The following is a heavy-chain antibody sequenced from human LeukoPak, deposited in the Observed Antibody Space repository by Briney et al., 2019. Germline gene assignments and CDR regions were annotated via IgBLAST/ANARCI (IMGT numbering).Heavy chain of an antibody. D-gene: IGHD4-23*01. Sequence: GGSLRLSCAASGFTFSSYWMHWVRQAPGKGLVWVSRINSDGSSTSYADSVKGRFTISRDNAKNTLYLQMNSLRAEDTAMYYCARVEYYGGPHFDYWGQGTLVTVSS. J-gene: IGHJ4*02. CDR3: ARVEYYGGPHFDY. CDR2: INSDGSST. CDR1: GFTFSSYW. V-gene: IGHV3-74*01.